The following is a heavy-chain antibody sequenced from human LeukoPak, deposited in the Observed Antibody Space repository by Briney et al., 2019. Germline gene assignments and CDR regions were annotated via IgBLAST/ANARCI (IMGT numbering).Heavy chain of an antibody. CDR3: ARGVVPAAIGNWFDP. CDR2: INPNSGGT. J-gene: IGHJ5*02. CDR1: GYTFTGYY. Sequence: ASVEVSCKASGYTFTGYYMHWVRQAPGQGLEWMGWINPNSGGTNYAQKFQGRVTMTEDTSTDTAYMELSSLRSEDTAVYYCARGVVPAAIGNWFDPWGQGTLVTVSS. D-gene: IGHD2-2*01. V-gene: IGHV1-2*02.